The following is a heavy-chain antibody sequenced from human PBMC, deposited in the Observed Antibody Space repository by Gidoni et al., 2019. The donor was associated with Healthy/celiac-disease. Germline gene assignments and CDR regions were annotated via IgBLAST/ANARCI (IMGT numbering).Heavy chain of an antibody. D-gene: IGHD3-9*01. V-gene: IGHV3-7*03. CDR1: GFTLRSYW. CDR3: AREEGILTGCFDY. CDR2: IKQVGSEK. J-gene: IGHJ4*02. Sequence: EVQLVESGGGLVQPGGSLRLSCAAAGFTLRSYWMSWVRQAPGKGLEWVANIKQVGSEKYYVDSVKGRFTISRDNAKNSLYLQMNSLRAEDTAVYYCAREEGILTGCFDYWGQGTLVTDSS.